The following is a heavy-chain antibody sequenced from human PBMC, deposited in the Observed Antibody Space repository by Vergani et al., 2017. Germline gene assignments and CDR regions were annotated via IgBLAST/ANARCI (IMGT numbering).Heavy chain of an antibody. CDR1: GFPFSDYR. CDR2: ISYDGNKK. CDR3: ARVQGEQQLVMVYYYYYGMDV. D-gene: IGHD6-13*01. J-gene: IGHJ6*02. V-gene: IGHV3-30*03. Sequence: QVQLVESGGGEVQPGRSLRLSCSAAGFPFSDYRVHWVRQAPGKGLEWVSVISYDGNKKNYADSVKGRFTISRDNSKNSLYLQMNSLRAEDTAVYYCARVQGEQQLVMVYYYYYGMDVWGQGTTVTVSS.